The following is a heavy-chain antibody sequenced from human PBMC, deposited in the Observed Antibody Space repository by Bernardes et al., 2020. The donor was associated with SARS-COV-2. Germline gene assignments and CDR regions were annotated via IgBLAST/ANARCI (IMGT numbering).Heavy chain of an antibody. D-gene: IGHD1-26*01. CDR2: ISAYNGHT. CDR3: ARDRWDTTRMDAFDI. CDR1: GYTFTSYG. V-gene: IGHV1-18*01. J-gene: IGHJ3*02. Sequence: ASVKVSCKASGYTFTSYGISWVRQAPGQGLEWMGWISAYNGHTNYAQKLQGRVTMTRDTSTSTVYMGLRSLRSDDTAVYYCARDRWDTTRMDAFDIWGQGTMVIVSS.